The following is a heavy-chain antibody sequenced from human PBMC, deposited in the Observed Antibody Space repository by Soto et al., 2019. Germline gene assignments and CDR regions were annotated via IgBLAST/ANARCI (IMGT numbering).Heavy chain of an antibody. D-gene: IGHD3-10*01. CDR3: AKDALARKGFGAWLDS. V-gene: IGHV3-23*01. CDR1: GFTFSNYA. J-gene: IGHJ5*01. CDR2: IHGSGAGT. Sequence: EVQLLESGGGLVQPGGSLRLSCAASGFTFSNYAMSWVRQAPGKGLEWVSSIHGSGAGTYYADSVKGRFTVSRDDSRGTCFLQMSGWTVEDTAIYSCAKDALARKGFGAWLDSWAREPWSPSPQ.